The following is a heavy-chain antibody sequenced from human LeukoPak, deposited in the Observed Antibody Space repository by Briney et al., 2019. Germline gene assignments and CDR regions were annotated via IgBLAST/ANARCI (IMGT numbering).Heavy chain of an antibody. CDR2: ISGSGGST. CDR3: AKPIASRRAFDI. CDR1: GFTFSSYA. Sequence: PGRSLRLSCAASGFTFSSYAMSWVRQAPGKGLEWVSAISGSGGSTYYADSVKGRFTISRDNSKNTLYLQMNSLRAEDTAVYYCAKPIASRRAFDIWGQGTMVTVSS. D-gene: IGHD1-26*01. V-gene: IGHV3-23*01. J-gene: IGHJ3*02.